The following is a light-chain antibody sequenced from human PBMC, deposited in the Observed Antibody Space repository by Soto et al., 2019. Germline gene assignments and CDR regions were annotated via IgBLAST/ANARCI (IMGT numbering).Light chain of an antibody. V-gene: IGKV3-15*01. CDR3: QQYENWPYT. Sequence: EIVMTQSPATLSVSPGERATLSCRASQSVSSDLAWYHQKPGQAPRLLIYGASTRATGIPARFSGSGSGTEFTLTINSLQSEDFAVYYCQQYENWPYTFGQGTKLEIK. CDR1: QSVSSD. CDR2: GAS. J-gene: IGKJ2*01.